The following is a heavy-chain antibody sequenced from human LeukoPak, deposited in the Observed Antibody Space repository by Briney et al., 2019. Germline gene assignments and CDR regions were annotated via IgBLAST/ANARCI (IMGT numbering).Heavy chain of an antibody. V-gene: IGHV3-30-3*01. D-gene: IGHD6-13*01. CDR3: AREQQLIVFDY. Sequence: QPGGSLRLSCAASGFTFSSYAMHWVRQAPGKGLEWAAVISYDGSNKYYADSVKGRFTISRDNSKNTLYLQMNSLRAEDTAVYYCAREQQLIVFDYWGQGTLVTVSS. J-gene: IGHJ4*02. CDR2: ISYDGSNK. CDR1: GFTFSSYA.